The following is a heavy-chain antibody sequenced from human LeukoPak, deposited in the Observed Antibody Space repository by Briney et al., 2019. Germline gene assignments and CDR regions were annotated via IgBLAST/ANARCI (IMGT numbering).Heavy chain of an antibody. Sequence: PGGSLRLSCAASGFTFSSYAMHWVRQAPGKGLEWVAVISYDGSNKYYADSVKGRFTISRDNSKNTLYLQMNSLRAEDTAVYYCGRGAGNYYFDYWGQGTLVTVSS. D-gene: IGHD4-23*01. CDR2: ISYDGSNK. J-gene: IGHJ4*02. CDR1: GFTFSSYA. CDR3: GRGAGNYYFDY. V-gene: IGHV3-30*04.